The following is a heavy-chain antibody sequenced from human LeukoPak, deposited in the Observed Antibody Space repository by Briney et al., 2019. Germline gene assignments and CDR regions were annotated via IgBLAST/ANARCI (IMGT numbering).Heavy chain of an antibody. J-gene: IGHJ4*02. D-gene: IGHD2-2*01. CDR1: GLTFSNAW. V-gene: IGHV3-11*03. CDR3: ARTKRYCSSTSCFPY. CDR2: ISSSSSYT. Sequence: GGSLRLSCAVSGLTFSNAWMSWVRQAPGKGLEWVSYISSSSSYTNYADSVKGRFTISRDNAKNSLYLQMNSLRAEDTAVYYCARTKRYCSSTSCFPYWGQGTLVTVSS.